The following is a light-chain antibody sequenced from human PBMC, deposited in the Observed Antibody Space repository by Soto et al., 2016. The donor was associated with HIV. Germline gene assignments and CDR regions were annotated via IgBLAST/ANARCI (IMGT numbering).Light chain of an antibody. J-gene: IGLJ1*01. Sequence: SYVLTQAPSVSVAPGKTATITCGGNNIGTKSVHWYQQRPGQAPVLVVYDDTDRPSGIPERFSGSKSGNTATLTISRVDAGDEADYYCQVWDSSSDHYVFGTGTKVTVL. CDR2: DDT. V-gene: IGLV3-21*03. CDR1: NIGTKS. CDR3: QVWDSSSDHYV.